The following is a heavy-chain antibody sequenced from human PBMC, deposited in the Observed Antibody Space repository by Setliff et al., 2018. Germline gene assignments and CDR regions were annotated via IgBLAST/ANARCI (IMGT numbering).Heavy chain of an antibody. J-gene: IGHJ6*02. CDR3: AGEFYSFWSGYTDRQYYFYGMDV. CDR1: GGTFSSYA. Sequence: GASVKVSCKASGGTFSSYAISWVRQAPGQGFEWMGGIIPVFGTADYAQKFQGRVTITADESTTTFYMEVSSLRSDGTAVYYCAGEFYSFWSGYTDRQYYFYGMDVWGQGTTVTVSS. D-gene: IGHD3-3*01. V-gene: IGHV1-69*13. CDR2: IIPVFGTA.